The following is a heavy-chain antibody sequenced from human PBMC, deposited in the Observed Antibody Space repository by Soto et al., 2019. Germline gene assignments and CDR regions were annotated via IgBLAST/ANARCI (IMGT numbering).Heavy chain of an antibody. J-gene: IGHJ4*02. Sequence: QVQLVQSGAEVKKPGSSVKVSCKTSGGTFSSYAISWVRQAPGQGLEWMGGIIPMFGTANYAQKFQGRVTITAYVSTSTAYMELSSLRSEDTAVYYCARSRANYYDSRGYYYSTFDYWGQGTLVTVSS. D-gene: IGHD3-22*01. CDR1: GGTFSSYA. CDR3: ARSRANYYDSRGYYYSTFDY. CDR2: IIPMFGTA. V-gene: IGHV1-69*12.